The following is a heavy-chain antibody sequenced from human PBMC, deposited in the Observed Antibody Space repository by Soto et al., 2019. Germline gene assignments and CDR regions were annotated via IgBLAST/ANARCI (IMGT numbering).Heavy chain of an antibody. V-gene: IGHV4-34*01. CDR3: ARGRWWLAPYNWFDP. CDR1: GGSFSGYY. D-gene: IGHD6-19*01. Sequence: QVQLQQWGAGLLKPSETLSLTCAVYGGSFSGYYWSWIRQPPGKGLEWIGEINHSGSTNYNPSLKSRVTISVDTSKNQFSLKLSSVTAADTALYYCARGRWWLAPYNWFDPWGQGTLVTVSS. CDR2: INHSGST. J-gene: IGHJ5*02.